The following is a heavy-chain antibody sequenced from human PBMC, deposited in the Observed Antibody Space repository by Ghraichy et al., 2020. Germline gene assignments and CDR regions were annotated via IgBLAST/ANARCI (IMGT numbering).Heavy chain of an antibody. CDR2: IYYSGST. CDR1: GGSISSGGYY. J-gene: IGHJ3*02. Sequence: SQTLSLTCTVSGGSISSGGYYWSWIRQHPGKGLEWIGYIYYSGSTYYNPSLKSRVTISVDTSKNQFSLKLSSVTAADTAVYYCARVFYGDYVRAFDIWGQGTMVTVSS. D-gene: IGHD4-17*01. CDR3: ARVFYGDYVRAFDI. V-gene: IGHV4-31*02.